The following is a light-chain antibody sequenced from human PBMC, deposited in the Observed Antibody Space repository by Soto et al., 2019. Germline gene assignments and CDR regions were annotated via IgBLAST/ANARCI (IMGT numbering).Light chain of an antibody. V-gene: IGKV3-15*01. J-gene: IGKJ5*01. CDR3: QQRNNWPPIT. CDR1: QSISRN. CDR2: GAS. Sequence: EILMTQSPATLSVSPWERAALSCMASQSISRNLAWYQQKPGQAPRLLIYGASTRATGIPARFSGSGSETDFTLTITSLEPEDFAVYYCQQRNNWPPITFGQGTRLEIK.